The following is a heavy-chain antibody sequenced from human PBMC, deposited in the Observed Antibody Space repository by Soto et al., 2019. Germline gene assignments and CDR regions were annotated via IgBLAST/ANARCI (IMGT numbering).Heavy chain of an antibody. J-gene: IGHJ5*02. CDR3: ARDTKWFGELLLSWFDP. CDR2: IIPSFGTT. V-gene: IGHV1-69*06. CDR1: GGTFSSYA. Sequence: QVQLVQSGAEVKKPGSSVKVSCKASGGTFSSYAISWVRQAPGQGLEWMGGIIPSFGTTNYAQKFQGRVTITADKSTSTAYMEMSSLSSEDTAVYYCARDTKWFGELLLSWFDPWGQGTLVTVSS. D-gene: IGHD3-10*01.